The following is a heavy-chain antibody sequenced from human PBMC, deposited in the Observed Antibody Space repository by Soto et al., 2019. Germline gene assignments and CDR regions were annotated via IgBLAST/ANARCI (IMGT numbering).Heavy chain of an antibody. J-gene: IGHJ4*02. CDR3: GRRSPYGGHYYYDY. V-gene: IGHV1-8*01. CDR2: MNPNRNNA. D-gene: IGHD5-12*01. Sequence: ASVKVSCKASGYGFTSYDVNWVRQATGQGLEWMGWMNPNRNNAGYAQKFQGRVTMTRDTSSSTMFLELSSLTSEDTAVYYCGRRSPYGGHYYYDYWGQGTLVTVSS. CDR1: GYGFTSYD.